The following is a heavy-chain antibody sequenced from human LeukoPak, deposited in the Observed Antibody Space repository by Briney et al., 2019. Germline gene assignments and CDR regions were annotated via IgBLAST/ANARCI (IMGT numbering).Heavy chain of an antibody. V-gene: IGHV1-69*02. CDR1: GGTFSSYT. Sequence: SVKVSCKASGGTFSSYTISWVRQAPGQGLEWMGRIIPILGIANYAQKFQGRVTITADKSTSTAYMELSSLRSEDTAVYYCACPHLWSGYVYWGQGTLVTVSS. D-gene: IGHD3-3*01. CDR3: ACPHLWSGYVY. J-gene: IGHJ4*02. CDR2: IIPILGIA.